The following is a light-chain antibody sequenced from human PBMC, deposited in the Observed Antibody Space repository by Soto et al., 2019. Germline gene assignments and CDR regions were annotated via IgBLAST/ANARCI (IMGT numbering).Light chain of an antibody. J-gene: IGKJ5*01. CDR3: QQSGSSSIT. V-gene: IGKV3-20*01. CDR1: ETVSSSY. CDR2: GSS. Sequence: EIVLTQSPGTLSLSPGERATLSCRASETVSSSYLAWYQQKPGQAPRLLIYGSSTRATDIPDRFSGSGSGTDFTVTISRLEPEDFAVYYCQQSGSSSITFGQGTRLEIK.